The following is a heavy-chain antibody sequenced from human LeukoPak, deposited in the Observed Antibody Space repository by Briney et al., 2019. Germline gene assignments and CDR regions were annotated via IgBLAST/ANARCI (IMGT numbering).Heavy chain of an antibody. CDR2: INPSSGGT. J-gene: IGHJ2*01. CDR1: GYTFTGDY. Sequence: GASVKVSCKASGYTFTGDYMHWVRQGPGQGLEWMGWINPSSGGTNYAQKFQGRVTMTRDTSISTAYMELSRLRSDDTAVYYCARDSQWQNFDLWGRGTLVTVSS. D-gene: IGHD6-19*01. V-gene: IGHV1-2*02. CDR3: ARDSQWQNFDL.